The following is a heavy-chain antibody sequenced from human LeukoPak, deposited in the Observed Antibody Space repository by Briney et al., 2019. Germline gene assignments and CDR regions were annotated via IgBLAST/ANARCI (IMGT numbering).Heavy chain of an antibody. J-gene: IGHJ6*02. CDR3: ARYYDFWSGLLHYGMDV. D-gene: IGHD3-3*01. Sequence: SETLSLTCTVSGGSISSGGYYWSWIRQHPGKGLEWIGYIYYSGSTYYNPSLKSRVTISVDTSKNQFSLKLSSVTAADTAVYYCARYYDFWSGLLHYGMDVWGQGTTVTVSS. CDR1: GGSISSGGYY. V-gene: IGHV4-31*03. CDR2: IYYSGST.